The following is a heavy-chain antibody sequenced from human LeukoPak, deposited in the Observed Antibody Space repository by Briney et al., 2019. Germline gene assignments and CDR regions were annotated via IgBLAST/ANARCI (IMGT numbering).Heavy chain of an antibody. CDR3: ARQGKQGLRLHQWIQPFDY. J-gene: IGHJ4*02. V-gene: IGHV4-34*01. Sequence: PSGTLCLTCAVSGVSFSGYDWSWIRQPPGKGLEWIGEINHSGSTNYNPSPKSRVTISVDTSKNQFSLKLSSVTAADTAVYYCARQGKQGLRLHQWIQPFDYWGQGTLVTVSP. CDR1: GVSFSGYD. D-gene: IGHD5-12*01. CDR2: INHSGST.